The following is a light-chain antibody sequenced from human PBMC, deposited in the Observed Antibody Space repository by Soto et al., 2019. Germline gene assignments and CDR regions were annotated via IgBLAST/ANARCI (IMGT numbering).Light chain of an antibody. CDR3: QHYINFSGT. J-gene: IGKJ1*01. Sequence: DIQMTQSPSTLSASVGDRVTITCRASQSISNWLAWYQQKPGKAPKLLIYDASTLQSGLSSRFSGSGSGTEFTLTISNLQPDDFASYYCQHYINFSGTFGQGTTVDI. V-gene: IGKV1-5*01. CDR2: DAS. CDR1: QSISNW.